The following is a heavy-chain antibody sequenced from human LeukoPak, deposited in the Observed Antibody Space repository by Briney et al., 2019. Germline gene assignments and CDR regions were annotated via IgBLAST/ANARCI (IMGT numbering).Heavy chain of an antibody. J-gene: IGHJ1*01. CDR2: IYTGGTT. Sequence: PGGSLRLSCAASGFTVSSDYMHWVRQPPGKGLEWVSVIYTGGTTYYSDSVKGRSTISRDISKNTLYLQMNSLRADDTAVYYCVRTSHISGWMTDWGQGTLVTVSS. V-gene: IGHV3-66*01. D-gene: IGHD6-19*01. CDR3: VRTSHISGWMTD. CDR1: GFTVSSDY.